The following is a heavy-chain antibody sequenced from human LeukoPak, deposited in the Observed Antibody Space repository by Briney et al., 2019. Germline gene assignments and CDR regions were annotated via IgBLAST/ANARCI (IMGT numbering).Heavy chain of an antibody. V-gene: IGHV3-30*02. CDR1: GFTFSSYG. J-gene: IGHJ6*03. D-gene: IGHD2-15*01. Sequence: QPGGSLRLSCAASGFTFSSYGMHWVRQAPGEGLEWVAFIRYDGSNKYYADSVKGRFTISRDNSKNTLYLQMNSLRAEDTAVYYCPKDVGSRGYYYYYMDVWGKGTTVTVSS. CDR2: IRYDGSNK. CDR3: PKDVGSRGYYYYYMDV.